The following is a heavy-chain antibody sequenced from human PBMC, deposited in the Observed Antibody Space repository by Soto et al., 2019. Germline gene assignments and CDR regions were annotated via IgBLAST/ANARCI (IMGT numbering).Heavy chain of an antibody. CDR1: GYTFTSYG. CDR3: AREGASLTVSYGMDV. V-gene: IGHV1-18*04. Sequence: ASVNVSCKASGYTFTSYGISWVRQAPGQGLEWMGWISAYNGNTNYAQKLQGRVTMTTDTSTSTAYMELRSLRSDDTAVYYCAREGASLTVSYGMDVWGKGNTVNVSS. CDR2: ISAYNGNT. J-gene: IGHJ6*04. D-gene: IGHD4-4*01.